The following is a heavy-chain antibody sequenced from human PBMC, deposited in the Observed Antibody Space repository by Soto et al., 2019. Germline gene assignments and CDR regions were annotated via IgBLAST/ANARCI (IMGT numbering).Heavy chain of an antibody. Sequence: QVQLQESGPGLVTPSGTLSLTCAVSGGSISSSYWWNWVRQPPGKGLEWIGKIYHSGSTNYNPSPKKRVTISVDKPNNQFSLRLSSVTAADTAVYFCVTSLNYDFWRDGGRHYYFDYWGQGTLVTVSS. CDR1: GGSISSSYW. J-gene: IGHJ4*02. CDR3: VTSLNYDFWRDGGRHYYFDY. D-gene: IGHD3-3*01. V-gene: IGHV4-4*02. CDR2: IYHSGST.